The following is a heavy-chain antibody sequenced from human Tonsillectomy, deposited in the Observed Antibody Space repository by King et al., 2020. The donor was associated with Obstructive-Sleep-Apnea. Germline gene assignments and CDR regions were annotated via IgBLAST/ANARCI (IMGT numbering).Heavy chain of an antibody. CDR1: GYTFTGYY. V-gene: IGHV1-2*02. CDR3: ARDLGYCSSTSCYNWFDP. Sequence: QLVQSGAEVKKPGASVKVSCKASGYTFTGYYMHWVRQAPGQGLEWMGWINPNSGGTNYAQKFQGRVTMTRDTSISTAYMELSRLRSDDTAGYYCARDLGYCSSTSCYNWFDPWGQGTLVTVSS. CDR2: INPNSGGT. J-gene: IGHJ5*02. D-gene: IGHD2-2*01.